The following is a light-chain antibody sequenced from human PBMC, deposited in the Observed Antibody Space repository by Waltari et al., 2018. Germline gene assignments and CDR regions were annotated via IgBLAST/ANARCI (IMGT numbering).Light chain of an antibody. Sequence: EIVMTQSPATLSVSSGERATLSCRASQTVGSNLAWYQQKPGQAHRLLIYSASTRDTGIPPRFSGRGSGTEFTLTISSLQSEDFAVYYCQQYNDWPQTFGQGTKVEIK. J-gene: IGKJ1*01. CDR2: SAS. V-gene: IGKV3-15*01. CDR1: QTVGSN. CDR3: QQYNDWPQT.